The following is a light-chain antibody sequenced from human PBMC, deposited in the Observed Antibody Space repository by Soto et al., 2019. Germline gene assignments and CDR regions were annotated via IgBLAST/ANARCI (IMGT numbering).Light chain of an antibody. V-gene: IGKV3-15*01. J-gene: IGKJ1*01. Sequence: EIVMTQSPATLSVSPGERATLSCRASQSVSSKLAWYQQKPGQAPRVLIYGASTSATGIPARFSGSGSGTEFTLTISSLQTEDFAVYYCQHYNDWPPTWTFGQGTRVEIK. CDR2: GAS. CDR3: QHYNDWPPTWT. CDR1: QSVSSK.